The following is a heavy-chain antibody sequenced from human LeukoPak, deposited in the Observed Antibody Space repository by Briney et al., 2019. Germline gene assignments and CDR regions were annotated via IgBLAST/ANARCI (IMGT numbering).Heavy chain of an antibody. D-gene: IGHD5-12*01. CDR2: INAGDGDT. J-gene: IGHJ4*02. Sequence: SVKVSCKASGYSFTSYPMHWVCQAPGQRLEWMGWINAGDGDTKYSQKFQGRVTITRDTSASTVYMELSSLRSEDTAVYYCARANSGYGYWGQGTLVTVSS. CDR1: GYSFTSYP. V-gene: IGHV1-3*01. CDR3: ARANSGYGY.